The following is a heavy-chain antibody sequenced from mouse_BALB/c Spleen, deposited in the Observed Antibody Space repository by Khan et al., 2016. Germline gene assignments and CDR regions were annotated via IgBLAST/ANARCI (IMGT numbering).Heavy chain of an antibody. J-gene: IGHJ1*01. V-gene: IGHV9-3-1*01. Sequence: QIQLVQSGPELKKPGKTVKISCKASGYTFTNYGMNWVKQAPGKGLKWMGWINTYSGESTYADDFKGRFAFSLETSANTAYLQINNLKNEDTATXFSATYRYYYGSSRYCDVWGAGTTVTVSS. CDR1: GYTFTNYG. CDR2: INTYSGES. D-gene: IGHD1-1*01. CDR3: ATYRYYYGSSRYCDV.